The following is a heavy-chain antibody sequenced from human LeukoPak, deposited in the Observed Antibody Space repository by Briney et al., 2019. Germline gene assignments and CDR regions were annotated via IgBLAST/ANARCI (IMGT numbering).Heavy chain of an antibody. CDR3: AKNLYDILTGYPWGAMDV. CDR1: GFTFGSYA. Sequence: GGSLRLSCAASGFTFGSYAMGWVRQAPGKGLEWVSVITGGGSTYYTDSVKGRFTISRDSSRNTLYLQTNSLRVEDTAAYYCAKNLYDILTGYPWGAMDVWGQGTTVIVSS. V-gene: IGHV3-23*01. D-gene: IGHD3-9*01. J-gene: IGHJ6*02. CDR2: ITGGGST.